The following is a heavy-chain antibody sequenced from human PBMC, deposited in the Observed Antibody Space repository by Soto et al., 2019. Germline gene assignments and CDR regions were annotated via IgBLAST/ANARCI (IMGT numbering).Heavy chain of an antibody. Sequence: PGGSLRLSCAASGFTFSSYAMSWVRQAPGKGLEWVSFIYSGGSTYYADSVKGRFTISRDNSKNTLYLQMNSLRAEDTAVYYCASQGYYYDSSGYFSSPDAFDIWGQGTMVTVSS. V-gene: IGHV3-53*01. D-gene: IGHD3-22*01. CDR2: IYSGGST. J-gene: IGHJ3*02. CDR3: ASQGYYYDSSGYFSSPDAFDI. CDR1: GFTFSSYA.